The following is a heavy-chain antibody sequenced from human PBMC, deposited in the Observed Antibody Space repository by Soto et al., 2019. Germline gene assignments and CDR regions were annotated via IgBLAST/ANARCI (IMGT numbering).Heavy chain of an antibody. J-gene: IGHJ6*02. V-gene: IGHV6-1*01. CDR2: TYYRSKWYN. D-gene: IGHD3-10*01. CDR1: GDSVSSNSAA. CDR3: ARGSESPNYYYYGMDV. Sequence: SQTLSLTCAISGDSVSSNSAAWNWIRQSPSRGLEWLGRTYYRSKWYNDYAVSVKSRITINPDTSKNQFSLQLNSVTPEDTAVYYCARGSESPNYYYYGMDVWGQGTTVTVSS.